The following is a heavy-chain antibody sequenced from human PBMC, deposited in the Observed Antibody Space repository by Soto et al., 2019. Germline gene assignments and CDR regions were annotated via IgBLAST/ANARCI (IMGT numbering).Heavy chain of an antibody. CDR3: ARGGPSSKWLDP. CDR2: IYHSGST. Sequence: PAETLSRTWTGSGGSITSYYRSWIRQPPGKGLEWIGEIYHSGSTNYNPSLKSRVTISVDKSKNQFSLKLTSLTATDTAVYYCARGGPSSKWLDPWGQGSLVTVSS. J-gene: IGHJ5*02. CDR1: GGSITSYY. V-gene: IGHV4-59*01.